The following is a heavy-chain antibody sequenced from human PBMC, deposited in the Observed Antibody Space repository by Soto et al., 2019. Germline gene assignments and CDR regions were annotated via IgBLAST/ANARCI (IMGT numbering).Heavy chain of an antibody. Sequence: EVHLLESGGGLVQPGGSLRLSCSASGFTFRSYAMSWVRQAPGKGLEWVSGISGGGSDTYYSDSVRGRFTISRDNSKNTLYLQMNSLRVEDSAVYFCAKVDSLEWFFPLDAWGQGTLVTVSS. D-gene: IGHD3-3*01. CDR1: GFTFRSYA. CDR2: ISGGGSDT. J-gene: IGHJ5*02. V-gene: IGHV3-23*01. CDR3: AKVDSLEWFFPLDA.